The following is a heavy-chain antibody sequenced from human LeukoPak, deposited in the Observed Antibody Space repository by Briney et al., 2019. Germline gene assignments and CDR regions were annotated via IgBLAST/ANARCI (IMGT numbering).Heavy chain of an antibody. Sequence: SETLSLTCNVSGDSMSSGTDAWSWVRQTPGKGLEWIAYIYSSGNTFYNPSLQSRVAMSVDTSKNQFSLKLMSVTAADTAVYYCARDSGTTGEVKFDPWGQGTLVTVSS. V-gene: IGHV4-30-4*07. CDR1: GDSMSSGTDA. CDR3: ARDSGTTGEVKFDP. J-gene: IGHJ5*02. CDR2: IYSSGNT. D-gene: IGHD3-10*01.